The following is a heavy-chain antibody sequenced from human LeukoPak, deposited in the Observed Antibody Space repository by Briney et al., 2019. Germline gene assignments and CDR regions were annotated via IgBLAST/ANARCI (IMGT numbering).Heavy chain of an antibody. Sequence: ASVKVSCKASGGTFSSYAISWVRQAPGQGLEWMGIINPTGGSTTYAQKFQGRVTMTRDTSTSTVYMELSSLRSDDTAVYYRARTAARRFDYWGQGTLVTVSS. D-gene: IGHD6-6*01. CDR1: GGTFSSYA. CDR2: INPTGGST. V-gene: IGHV1-46*01. J-gene: IGHJ4*02. CDR3: ARTAARRFDY.